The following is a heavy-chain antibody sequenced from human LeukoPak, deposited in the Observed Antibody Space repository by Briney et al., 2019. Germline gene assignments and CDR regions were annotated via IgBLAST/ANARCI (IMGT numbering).Heavy chain of an antibody. Sequence: SETLSLTCTVSGGSISSYYWSWIRQPPGKGLEWIGYIYYSGSTNYNPSLKSRVTISVDTSKNQFSLKLSSVTAADTAVYYCARGPRYYDILTGYLNWFDPWGQGTLVTVSS. CDR3: ARGPRYYDILTGYLNWFDP. D-gene: IGHD3-9*01. CDR1: GGSISSYY. J-gene: IGHJ5*02. V-gene: IGHV4-59*01. CDR2: IYYSGST.